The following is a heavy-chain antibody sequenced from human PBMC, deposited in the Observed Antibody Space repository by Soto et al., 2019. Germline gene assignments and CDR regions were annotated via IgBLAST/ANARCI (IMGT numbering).Heavy chain of an antibody. CDR2: IYYSGSA. J-gene: IGHJ5*02. V-gene: IGHV4-39*01. Sequence: PSETQSLPCTVSGGSISSSSYYWGWIRQPPAKGLERIGSIYYSGSAYYNPSLKSRVTISVDTSKNQFSLKLGSVTAADTAVYYCARHVLGLSYGSGNGSPDWFDPWGQGTLVTVSS. CDR1: GGSISSSSYY. D-gene: IGHD3-10*01. CDR3: ARHVLGLSYGSGNGSPDWFDP.